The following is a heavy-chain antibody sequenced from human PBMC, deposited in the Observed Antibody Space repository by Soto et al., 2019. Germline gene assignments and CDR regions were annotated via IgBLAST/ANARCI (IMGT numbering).Heavy chain of an antibody. D-gene: IGHD6-6*01. CDR1: GYIFTSYG. J-gene: IGHJ5*01. CDR3: ARDLSRSSAWFDS. V-gene: IGHV1-18*01. Sequence: ASVKVSCKASGYIFTSYGISWVRQAPGQGLQWMGWISAYSGDTNFAQNLQDRVTMTTDTSTSTAYMELRSLRSDDTAVYYCARDLSRSSAWFDSWGQGTLVTVSS. CDR2: ISAYSGDT.